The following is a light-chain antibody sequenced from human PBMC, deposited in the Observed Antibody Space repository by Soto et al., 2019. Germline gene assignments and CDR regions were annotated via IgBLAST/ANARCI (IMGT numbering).Light chain of an antibody. CDR3: QQYNSPWT. J-gene: IGKJ1*01. V-gene: IGKV1-5*03. CDR2: KAS. Sequence: DIQMTRSPSTLSASVGDRVTITCRASQSISSWLAWYQQKPGKAPKLLIYKASSLESGVPSRFSGSGSGTEFTLTISSLQPDDFATYYCQQYNSPWTFGQGTKVEIK. CDR1: QSISSW.